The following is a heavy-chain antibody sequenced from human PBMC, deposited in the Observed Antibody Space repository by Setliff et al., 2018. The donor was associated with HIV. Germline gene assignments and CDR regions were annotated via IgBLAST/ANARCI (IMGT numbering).Heavy chain of an antibody. CDR3: ARDLDIVVVVAATECGMDV. Sequence: ASVKVSCKASGYTFTGYYMHWVRQAPGQGLEWMGWINPNSGGTNYAQKFQGRVTMTRDTSISTAYMELSRLRSDDTAVYYCARDLDIVVVVAATECGMDVWGQGTTVTVSS. J-gene: IGHJ6*02. V-gene: IGHV1-2*02. D-gene: IGHD2-15*01. CDR2: INPNSGGT. CDR1: GYTFTGYY.